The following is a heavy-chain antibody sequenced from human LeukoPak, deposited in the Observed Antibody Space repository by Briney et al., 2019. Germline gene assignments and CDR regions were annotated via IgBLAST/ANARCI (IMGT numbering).Heavy chain of an antibody. CDR1: GGSISPLY. D-gene: IGHD3-10*01. Sequence: SETLSLACTVSGGSISPLYWGWIRQPLGKGLEFIGYIYYSGTTNYNPSLRSRVTLSVDTSKNQFSLKLSSVTAADTAVYYCARGGVAAKYYFDYWGPGTLVTVSS. CDR3: ARGGVAAKYYFDY. V-gene: IGHV4-59*11. J-gene: IGHJ4*02. CDR2: IYYSGTT.